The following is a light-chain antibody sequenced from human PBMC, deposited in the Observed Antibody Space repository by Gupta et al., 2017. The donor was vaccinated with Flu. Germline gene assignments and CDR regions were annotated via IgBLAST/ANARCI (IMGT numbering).Light chain of an antibody. CDR2: GAS. Sequence: ATLSVAPGEGATLSCRASQSINNNLAWYQQKPGQAPRLLIYGASTRATGIPARFSGSGSGTEFTLTISSLQSEDFAVYYCQQYDNWPPYTFGQGTNLDIK. CDR1: QSINNN. CDR3: QQYDNWPPYT. J-gene: IGKJ2*01. V-gene: IGKV3-15*01.